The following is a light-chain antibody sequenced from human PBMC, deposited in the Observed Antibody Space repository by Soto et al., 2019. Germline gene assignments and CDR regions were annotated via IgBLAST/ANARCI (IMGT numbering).Light chain of an antibody. J-gene: IGKJ1*01. V-gene: IGKV1-5*03. CDR2: KAS. Sequence: DIQMTQPPSTLSGSVGDRVTITCRASQTISSWLAWYQQKPGKAPKLLIYKASTLKSGVPSRFSGSGSGAEFTLTISSLHPDDFATYYCQHYNSYSEAFGQGTKV. CDR3: QHYNSYSEA. CDR1: QTISSW.